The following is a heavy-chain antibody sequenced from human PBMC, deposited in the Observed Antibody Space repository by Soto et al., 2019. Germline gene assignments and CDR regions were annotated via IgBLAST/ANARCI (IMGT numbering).Heavy chain of an antibody. CDR3: ARVSSSWFDP. J-gene: IGHJ5*02. Sequence: ASVKVSCKASGYTFTSYDINWVRQATGQGLEWMGGINGGNGDTKFSQRFRGRLTITRDTSATTAYMELSSLRSEDTALYYCARVSSSWFDPWGPGTLVTVSS. V-gene: IGHV1-3*01. CDR1: GYTFTSYD. CDR2: INGGNGDT.